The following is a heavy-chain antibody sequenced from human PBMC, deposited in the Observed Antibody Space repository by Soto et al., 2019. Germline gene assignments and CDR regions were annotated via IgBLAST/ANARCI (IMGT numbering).Heavy chain of an antibody. CDR3: TTLTMIVVYLDY. CDR2: IKSKSDGGTT. V-gene: IGHV3-15*07. CDR1: GFSFSDAW. D-gene: IGHD3-22*01. J-gene: IGHJ4*02. Sequence: EVQLVESGGGFVKPGGSLRLSCAAPGFSFSDAWMNWVRQAPGKGLEWVARIKSKSDGGTTDYSAPVKGRLTISRDESKKTLYLQMNSLRSEDTAVYYCTTLTMIVVYLDYWRPGNLVTVSS.